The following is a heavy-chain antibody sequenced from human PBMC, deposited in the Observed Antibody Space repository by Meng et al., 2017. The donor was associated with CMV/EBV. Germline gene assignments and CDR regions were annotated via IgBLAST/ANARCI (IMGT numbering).Heavy chain of an antibody. V-gene: IGHV3-30*04. CDR3: AREGVRGDIVVVPAAISWFDP. D-gene: IGHD2-2*02. Sequence: SDAMHWVRQAPGKGLGWVAVISYDGSNKYYADSVKGRFTISRDNSKNTLYLQMNSLRAEDTAVYYCAREGVRGDIVVVPAAISWFDPWGQGTLVTVSS. CDR2: ISYDGSNK. J-gene: IGHJ5*02. CDR1: SDA.